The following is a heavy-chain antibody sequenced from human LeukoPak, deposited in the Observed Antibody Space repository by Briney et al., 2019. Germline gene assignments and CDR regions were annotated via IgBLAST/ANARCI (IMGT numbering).Heavy chain of an antibody. Sequence: GASVKVSCKASGYTFTSYAMNWVRQAPGQGLEWMGWINTNTGNPTYAQGFTGRFVFSLDTSVSTAYLQISSLKAEDTAVYYCARGFSSWYDKTGYYFDYWGQGTLVTVSS. D-gene: IGHD6-13*01. V-gene: IGHV7-4-1*02. CDR3: ARGFSSWYDKTGYYFDY. CDR2: INTNTGNP. J-gene: IGHJ4*02. CDR1: GYTFTSYA.